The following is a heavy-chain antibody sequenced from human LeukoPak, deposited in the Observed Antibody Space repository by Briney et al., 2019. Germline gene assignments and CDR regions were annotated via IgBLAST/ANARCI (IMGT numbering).Heavy chain of an antibody. CDR2: IKQDGSEE. CDR3: ARDPYSSTWSYGMDV. J-gene: IGHJ6*04. V-gene: IGHV3-7*05. Sequence: GGSLRLSCAASGFTFSGYWMSWVRQAPGKGLEWVANIKQDGSEEVYVDPVKGRFTISRDNAKNSLFLQMNTLRAEDTAVYYCARDPYSSTWSYGMDVWGKGTRVTFSS. D-gene: IGHD6-6*01. CDR1: GFTFSGYW.